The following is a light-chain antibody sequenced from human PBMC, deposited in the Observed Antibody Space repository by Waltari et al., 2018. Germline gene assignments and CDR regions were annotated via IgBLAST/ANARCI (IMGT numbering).Light chain of an antibody. CDR1: QSINSN. Sequence: EIVMTQSPATLSVSPGERATISCRASQSINSNLAWYQQKPGQAPRLLIYDASTRATGIPTRFSGSGSGTEFTLTISSLQSEDFAVYSCQNYHNWPVTFGQETRLEIK. CDR3: QNYHNWPVT. J-gene: IGKJ5*01. CDR2: DAS. V-gene: IGKV3-15*01.